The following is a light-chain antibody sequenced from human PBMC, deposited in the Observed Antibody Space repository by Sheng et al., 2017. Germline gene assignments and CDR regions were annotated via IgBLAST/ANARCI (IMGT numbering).Light chain of an antibody. CDR1: QGINNY. Sequence: DIQLTQSPSFLSASVGDRVTITCRASQGINNYLAWYQQKPGKAPNLLIYAASTLQSGVPSRFSGSGSGTDFTLTISTLQPEDFATYYCQQANSFPRTFGQGTRVEVK. CDR2: AAS. V-gene: IGKV1-9*01. CDR3: QQANSFPRT. J-gene: IGKJ1*01.